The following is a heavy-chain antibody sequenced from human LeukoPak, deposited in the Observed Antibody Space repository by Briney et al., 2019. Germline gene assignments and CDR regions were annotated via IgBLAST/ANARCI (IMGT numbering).Heavy chain of an antibody. J-gene: IGHJ4*02. CDR2: ISSSSSTI. D-gene: IGHD3-10*01. CDR3: ARERSFGPRDFDY. V-gene: IGHV3-48*01. CDR1: GFTFSSYS. Sequence: GGSLRLSCAASGFTFSSYSMNWVRQAPGKGLEWVLYISSSSSTIYYADSVQGRFTISRDNSKNTLYLQMDSVRADDTAVYYCARERSFGPRDFDYWGQGTLVTVSS.